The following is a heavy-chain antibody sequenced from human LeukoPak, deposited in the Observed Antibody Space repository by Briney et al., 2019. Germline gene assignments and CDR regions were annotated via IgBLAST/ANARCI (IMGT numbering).Heavy chain of an antibody. CDR2: IYYSRST. CDR3: ARGRYSYGYDFDY. J-gene: IGHJ4*02. D-gene: IGHD5-18*01. Sequence: SQTLSLTCTVSGGSISSGDYYWRWIRQPPGKGLEWIGYIYYSRSTYYNPSLKSRVTISVDTSKNQFSLKLSSVTAADTAVYYCARGRYSYGYDFDYWGQGTLVTVSS. CDR1: GGSISSGDYY. V-gene: IGHV4-30-4*01.